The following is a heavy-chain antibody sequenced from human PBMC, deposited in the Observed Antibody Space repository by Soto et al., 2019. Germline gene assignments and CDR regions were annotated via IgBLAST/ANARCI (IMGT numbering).Heavy chain of an antibody. V-gene: IGHV1-69*01. CDR1: GGTFSNYA. Sequence: QVQLVQPGAEVKKPGSSVKVSCKASGGTFSNYAINWVRQAPGQGLEWMGGIIPLFGTANYAQKFQGRVTITADESTSTAYLDLSSLRSEDTAVYYCARPVEMATISRSYLFYWGQGTLVTVSS. D-gene: IGHD5-12*01. J-gene: IGHJ4*02. CDR3: ARPVEMATISRSYLFY. CDR2: IIPLFGTA.